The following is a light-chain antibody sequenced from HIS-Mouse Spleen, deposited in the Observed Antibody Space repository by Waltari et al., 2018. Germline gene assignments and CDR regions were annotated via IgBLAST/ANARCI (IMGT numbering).Light chain of an antibody. CDR1: SSNIGNTY. Sequence: QSVLTQPPSVSAAPGQKVTISCSGSSSNIGNTYVSWYQQLPGTAPKLLIYDKNKRPSGIPVRFSGSKSGTSATLGITGRQTGDEADYYCGTWDSSLSDVVFGGGNKLTVL. CDR2: DKN. V-gene: IGLV1-51*01. J-gene: IGLJ2*01. CDR3: GTWDSSLSDVV.